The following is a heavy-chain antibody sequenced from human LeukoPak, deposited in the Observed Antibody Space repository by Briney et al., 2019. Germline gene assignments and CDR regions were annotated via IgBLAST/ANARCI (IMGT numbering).Heavy chain of an antibody. J-gene: IGHJ6*03. CDR3: ARVGPDYGDYYYYYYYMDV. CDR1: GGSISSYY. Sequence: SETLSLTCTVSGGSISSYYWSWIRQPPGKGLEWIGYIYYSGSTNYNPSLQSRVTISVDTSKSQFFLKLSSVTAADTAVYYCARVGPDYGDYYYYYYYMDVWGKGTTVTVSS. D-gene: IGHD4-17*01. V-gene: IGHV4-59*01. CDR2: IYYSGST.